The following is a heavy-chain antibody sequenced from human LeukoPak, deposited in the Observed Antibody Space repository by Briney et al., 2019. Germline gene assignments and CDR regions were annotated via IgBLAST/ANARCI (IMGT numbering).Heavy chain of an antibody. CDR1: GFNFYDYG. D-gene: IGHD2-15*01. J-gene: IGHJ4*02. CDR3: AKESYCSGGSCPLDY. V-gene: IGHV3-74*01. CDR2: ITSSGSGT. Sequence: GRSLRLSCAASGFNFYDYGMHWVRQVPGKGLEWVSRITSSGSGTSYADSVKGRFTISRDNAKNTLYLQMNSLRAEDTAVFYCAKESYCSGGSCPLDYWGQGTLVTVSS.